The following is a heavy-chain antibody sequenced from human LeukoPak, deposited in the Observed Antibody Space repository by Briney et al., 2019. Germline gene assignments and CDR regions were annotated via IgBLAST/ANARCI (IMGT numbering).Heavy chain of an antibody. J-gene: IGHJ6*03. Sequence: SETLSLTCTVSGGSISSYYWSWIRQPPGKGLEWIGNIYYSGSTNYNPSLKSRVTISVDTSKNQFSLKLSSVTAADTAVYYCARWRSSGLTVRFGDYYYMDVWGKGTTVTVSS. V-gene: IGHV4-59*01. D-gene: IGHD6-25*01. CDR1: GGSISSYY. CDR3: ARWRSSGLTVRFGDYYYMDV. CDR2: IYYSGST.